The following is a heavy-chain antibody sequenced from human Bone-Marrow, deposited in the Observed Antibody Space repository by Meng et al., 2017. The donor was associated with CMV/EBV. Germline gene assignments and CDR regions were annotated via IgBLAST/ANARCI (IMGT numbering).Heavy chain of an antibody. CDR2: INPNSGGT. CDR1: GYMFSGYS. D-gene: IGHD2-2*01. V-gene: IGHV1-2*02. CDR3: ARAIVEVPAAIPDY. J-gene: IGHJ4*02. Sequence: ASVKVSCKASGYMFSGYSVHWVRQAPGQGLEWMGSINPNSGGTNYAQRFQGRVTMTRDTSVSSAYMELSGLTSDDTAVYFCARAIVEVPAAIPDYWGQGTLVTVSS.